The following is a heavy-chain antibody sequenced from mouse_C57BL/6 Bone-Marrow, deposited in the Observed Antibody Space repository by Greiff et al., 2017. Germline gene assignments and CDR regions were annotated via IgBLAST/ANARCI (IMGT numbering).Heavy chain of an antibody. CDR3: CHFFMQSWLAY. Sequence: QVQLQQSGAELARPGASVKLSCKASGYTFTSYGIRWVKQRTGQGLEWIGEFYPSSGNTYYNEKFKGKATLTAEKSSSTAYMKLLFLTSEDFAVYFCCHFFMQSWLAYWGQGTLVTVSA. J-gene: IGHJ3*01. CDR1: GYTFTSYG. V-gene: IGHV1-81*01. CDR2: FYPSSGNT. D-gene: IGHD6-5*01.